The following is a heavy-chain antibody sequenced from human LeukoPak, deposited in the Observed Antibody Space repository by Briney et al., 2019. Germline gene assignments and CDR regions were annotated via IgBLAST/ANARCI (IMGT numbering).Heavy chain of an antibody. CDR2: INHSGST. V-gene: IGHV4-34*01. Sequence: SETLSLTCAVSGGPFSDFWSWIRQSSGKGLEWIGEINHSGSTNYNPSLKSRVTISVDTSKNQFSLKLSSVTAADTAVYYCARGRALMEESSSSRDDTYAFDFWGQGTMVTVSS. D-gene: IGHD6-6*01. CDR3: ARGRALMEESSSSRDDTYAFDF. J-gene: IGHJ3*01. CDR1: GGPFSDF.